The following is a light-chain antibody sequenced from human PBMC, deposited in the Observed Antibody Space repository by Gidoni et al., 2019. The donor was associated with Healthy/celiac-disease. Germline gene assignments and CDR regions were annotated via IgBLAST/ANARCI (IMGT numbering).Light chain of an antibody. V-gene: IGLV3-1*01. CDR3: QAWDSSTVV. Sequence: SYELTQPPSVSVSPGQTASITCSGDKLGDKYACWYQQTPGQSPVLVIYQDSKRPSGLPERFSCSNSGNTATLTISGTQAMDEADYYCQAWDSSTVVFGGGTKLTVL. CDR1: KLGDKY. J-gene: IGLJ2*01. CDR2: QDS.